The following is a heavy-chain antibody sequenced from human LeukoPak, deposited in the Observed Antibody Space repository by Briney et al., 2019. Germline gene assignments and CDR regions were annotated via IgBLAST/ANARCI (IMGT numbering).Heavy chain of an antibody. CDR1: GFTFSSYW. CDR3: VRSCSSGSCYGYKDY. Sequence: PGGSLRLSCATSGFTFSSYWMHWVRQVPGKWLVWVSRVNGDGTSTSYADSVQGRFTISRDNAKNTLYLYMNSLRGDDTAIYFCVRSCSSGSCYGYKDYWGQGTLVTVSS. D-gene: IGHD2-2*01. CDR2: VNGDGTST. J-gene: IGHJ4*02. V-gene: IGHV3-74*01.